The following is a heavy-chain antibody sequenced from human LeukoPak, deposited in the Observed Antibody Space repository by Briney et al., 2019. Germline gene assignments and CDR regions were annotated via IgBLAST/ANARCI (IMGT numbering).Heavy chain of an antibody. CDR1: GGSISSTSYH. Sequence: LETLSLTCAVSGGSISSTSYHWGWIRQPPGKGLEWIGTISYSGSTYYNPSLKSRVTMSVDTSKRQFFLKLSSVTAADTAVYYCARRRVYSSGSYWYYYYYIDVWGKGTTVTTSS. CDR3: ARRRVYSSGSYWYYYYYIDV. CDR2: ISYSGST. J-gene: IGHJ6*03. D-gene: IGHD3-10*01. V-gene: IGHV4-39*01.